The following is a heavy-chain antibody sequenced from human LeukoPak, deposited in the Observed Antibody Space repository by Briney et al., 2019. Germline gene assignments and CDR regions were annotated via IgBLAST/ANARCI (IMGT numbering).Heavy chain of an antibody. CDR2: ISSNGGST. CDR1: VFTFSSYA. V-gene: IGHV3-64D*06. CDR3: VKGRMVRGVTYYYYGMDV. D-gene: IGHD3-10*01. J-gene: IGHJ6*04. Sequence: GGSLRLSCSASVFTFSSYAMHWVRQAPGKGLEYVSAISSNGGSTYYADSVKGRFTISRDNSKNTLYLQMSSLRAEDTAVYYCVKGRMVRGVTYYYYGMDVWGKGTTVTVSS.